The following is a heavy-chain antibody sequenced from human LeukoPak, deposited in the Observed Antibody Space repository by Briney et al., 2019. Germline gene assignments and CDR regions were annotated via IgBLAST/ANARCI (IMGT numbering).Heavy chain of an antibody. CDR1: GFTFSSYG. Sequence: GRSLRLSCAASGFTFSSYGMHWVRQAPGKGLEWVAVIWYDGSNKYYADSVKGQFTISRDNSKNTLYLQMNSLRAEDTAVYYCARDQVYGDYYYFDYWGQGTLVTVSS. J-gene: IGHJ4*02. D-gene: IGHD4-17*01. V-gene: IGHV3-33*01. CDR3: ARDQVYGDYYYFDY. CDR2: IWYDGSNK.